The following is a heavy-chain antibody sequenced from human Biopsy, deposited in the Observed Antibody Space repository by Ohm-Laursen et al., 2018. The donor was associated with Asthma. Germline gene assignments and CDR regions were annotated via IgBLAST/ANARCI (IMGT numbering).Heavy chain of an antibody. V-gene: IGHV3-21*04. CDR1: GFNFSYYS. Sequence: SLRLSCAASGFNFSYYSMIWVRQAPGTGLEWVAAISSGSDYIFYADSVKGRSTISRDNAKNSVFLHMDSLRPEDTAFYYCAKVRSDWVITESFDYWGQGVLVTVSS. CDR3: AKVRSDWVITESFDY. CDR2: ISSGSDYI. J-gene: IGHJ4*02. D-gene: IGHD3-22*01.